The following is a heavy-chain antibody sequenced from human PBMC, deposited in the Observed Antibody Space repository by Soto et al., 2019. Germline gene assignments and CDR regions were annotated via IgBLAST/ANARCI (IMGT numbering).Heavy chain of an antibody. CDR1: GGSISSGDYY. CDR2: IYYSGST. Sequence: SETLSLTCTVSGGSISSGDYYWSWIRQPPGKGLEWIGYIYYSGSTYYNPSLKSRVTISVDTSKNQFSLKLSSVTAADTAVYYCASSPRPLRYFDWLFGTFDYWGQGTLVTVSS. CDR3: ASSPRPLRYFDWLFGTFDY. V-gene: IGHV4-30-4*01. D-gene: IGHD3-9*01. J-gene: IGHJ4*02.